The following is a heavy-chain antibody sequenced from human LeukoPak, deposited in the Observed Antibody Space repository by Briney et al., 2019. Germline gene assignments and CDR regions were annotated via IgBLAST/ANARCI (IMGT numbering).Heavy chain of an antibody. V-gene: IGHV3-23*01. Sequence: GGSLRLSCAASGFTFSSYAMSWVRQAPGKGLEWVSGIIGSGGSTYYADSVKGRFTISRDNSKNTLFLQMSSLRAEDTAVYYCAKGDDYGGIRERDWGQGTLVTVSS. CDR1: GFTFSSYA. CDR2: IIGSGGST. D-gene: IGHD4-23*01. CDR3: AKGDDYGGIRERD. J-gene: IGHJ4*02.